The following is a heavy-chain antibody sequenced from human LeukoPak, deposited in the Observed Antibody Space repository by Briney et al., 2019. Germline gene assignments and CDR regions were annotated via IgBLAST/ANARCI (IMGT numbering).Heavy chain of an antibody. V-gene: IGHV3-23*01. CDR3: AKGAYYDFWSGQFYYMDV. CDR2: ISGSGGST. Sequence: GGSLRLSCAASGFTFSSYAMSWVRQAPGKGLEWVSAISGSGGSTYYADSVKGRFTISRDNSKNTLYLQMNSLRAEDTAVYYCAKGAYYDFWSGQFYYMDVWGKGTTVTVSS. CDR1: GFTFSSYA. D-gene: IGHD3-3*01. J-gene: IGHJ6*03.